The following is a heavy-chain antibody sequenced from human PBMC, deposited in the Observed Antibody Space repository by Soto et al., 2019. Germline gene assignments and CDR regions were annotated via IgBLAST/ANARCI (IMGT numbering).Heavy chain of an antibody. CDR1: GFTFGDYA. Sequence: GGSLRLSCTASGFTFGDYAMSWFRQAPGKGLEWVGFIRSKTYGGTTEYAASVKGRFTISRDDSKSIAYLQMNSLKTEDTAVYYCAREANYYDSSGYYLLTYFDYWGQGTLVTVSS. V-gene: IGHV3-49*03. CDR2: IRSKTYGGTT. D-gene: IGHD3-22*01. J-gene: IGHJ4*02. CDR3: AREANYYDSSGYYLLTYFDY.